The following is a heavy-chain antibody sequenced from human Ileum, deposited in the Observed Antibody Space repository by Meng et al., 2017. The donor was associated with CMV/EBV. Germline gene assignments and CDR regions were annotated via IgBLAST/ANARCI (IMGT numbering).Heavy chain of an antibody. CDR2: INSDGSST. CDR1: GCTCRSHW. Sequence: DYGCTCRSHWMHWVRQAPGKGLVWVSRINSDGSSTRFADYEKGRITISRDNAKNTMYLHMNSLRAEDTAVYYCSRGPASSGYFPGDYWGQGTLVTVSS. V-gene: IGHV3-74*01. D-gene: IGHD6-19*01. CDR3: SRGPASSGYFPGDY. J-gene: IGHJ4*02.